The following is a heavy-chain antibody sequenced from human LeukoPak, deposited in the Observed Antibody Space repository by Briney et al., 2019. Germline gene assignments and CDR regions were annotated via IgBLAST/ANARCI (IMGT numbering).Heavy chain of an antibody. CDR1: GGTFSSYA. J-gene: IGHJ4*02. Sequence: ASVKVSCKASGGTFSSYAISWVRQAPGQGLEWMGGIIPIFGTANYAQKFQGRVTITADESTSTAYMELSSLRSEDTAVYYCATEGPEEAFDYWGQGTLVTVSS. CDR2: IIPIFGTA. CDR3: ATEGPEEAFDY. V-gene: IGHV1-69*13.